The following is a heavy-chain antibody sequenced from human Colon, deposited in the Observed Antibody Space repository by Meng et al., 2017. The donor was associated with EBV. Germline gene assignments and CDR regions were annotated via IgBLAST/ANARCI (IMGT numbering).Heavy chain of an antibody. CDR3: ARASYGSGSPLGESWFDP. V-gene: IGHV4-31*03. D-gene: IGHD3-10*01. J-gene: IGHJ5*02. CDR1: GDSISRGGYY. Sequence: HFQRSGPGLVKPSQPLSLTCTVSGDSISRGGYYWSCIRQHPGKGLEWIGYTHSSGSTYYNPSLRSRLTISVDTSKNQFSLKLSSVTAADTAVYYCARASYGSGSPLGESWFDPWGQGTLVTVSS. CDR2: THSSGST.